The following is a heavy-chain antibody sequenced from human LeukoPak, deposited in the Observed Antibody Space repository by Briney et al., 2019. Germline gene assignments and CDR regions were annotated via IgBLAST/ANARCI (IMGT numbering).Heavy chain of an antibody. CDR3: AKGGRGNGEVY. Sequence: GGSLRLSCAVSGFTFSSYWMNWVRQAPGKGLEWVANIEQDGSEKKYVDSVKGRFTISRDNAKSSIFLQMNDLRAEDTAVYYCAKGGRGNGEVYWGQGTLVTVSS. V-gene: IGHV3-7*01. CDR1: GFTFSSYW. D-gene: IGHD2-8*01. J-gene: IGHJ4*02. CDR2: IEQDGSEK.